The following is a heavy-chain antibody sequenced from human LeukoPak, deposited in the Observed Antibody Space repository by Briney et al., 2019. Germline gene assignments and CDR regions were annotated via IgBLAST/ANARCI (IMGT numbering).Heavy chain of an antibody. J-gene: IGHJ5*02. V-gene: IGHV3-23*01. Sequence: AGGSLRLSCAASGFTFTTYGMIWVRQAPGKGLEWVSGISGSGGDTYYPDSVKGRFTISRDNSKNTVYLQMNSLRADDTAVYYCARDTRSYGTSWYGWFDPWGQGTLVTVSS. CDR3: ARDTRSYGTSWYGWFDP. D-gene: IGHD6-13*01. CDR2: ISGSGGDT. CDR1: GFTFTTYG.